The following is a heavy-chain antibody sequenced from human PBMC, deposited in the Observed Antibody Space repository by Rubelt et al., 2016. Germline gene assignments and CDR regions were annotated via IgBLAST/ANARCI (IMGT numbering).Heavy chain of an antibody. CDR3: ARDLRWELPEDY. J-gene: IGHJ4*02. Sequence: GKGLEWVSVIYSGGSTYYADSVKGRFTISRDNSKNTLYLQMNSLRAEDTAVYYCARDLRWELPEDYWGQGTLVTVSS. V-gene: IGHV3-53*01. CDR2: IYSGGST. D-gene: IGHD1-26*01.